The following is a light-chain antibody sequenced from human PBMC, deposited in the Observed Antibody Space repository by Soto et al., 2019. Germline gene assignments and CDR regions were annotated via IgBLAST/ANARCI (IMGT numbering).Light chain of an antibody. Sequence: QSVLTQPPSVSEAPRQRVTISCSVSSSNIGNNAVNWYQQLPGKAAKLLMFYDNLLPSGVSDRFSGSKSGTSASLAISGLQSEDEADYYCAAWDDSLNGYVFGTGTKVTVL. J-gene: IGLJ1*01. CDR3: AAWDDSLNGYV. CDR2: YDN. V-gene: IGLV1-36*01. CDR1: SSNIGNNA.